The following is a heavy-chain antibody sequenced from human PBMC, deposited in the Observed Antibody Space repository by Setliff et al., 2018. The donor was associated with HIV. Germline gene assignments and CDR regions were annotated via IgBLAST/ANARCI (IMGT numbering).Heavy chain of an antibody. CDR2: ISSGSSYI. D-gene: IGHD3-22*01. CDR3: ARAGVYYDSSGYCIDY. Sequence: GGSLRLSCAASGFTFSSYSMNWVRQAPGKGLEWVSSISSGSSYIYYAESVKGRFTISRDNAKNSLYLQMNSLRAEDTAVYYCARAGVYYDSSGYCIDYWVQGTLVTVSS. V-gene: IGHV3-21*01. J-gene: IGHJ4*02. CDR1: GFTFSSYS.